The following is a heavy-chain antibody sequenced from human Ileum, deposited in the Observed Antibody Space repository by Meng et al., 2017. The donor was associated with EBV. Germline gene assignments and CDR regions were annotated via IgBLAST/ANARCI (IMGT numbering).Heavy chain of an antibody. CDR1: GSSSSSGDSY. J-gene: IGHJ4*02. CDR3: AREGRSHQVGVSVY. V-gene: IGHV4-30-4*01. Sequence: VQRRVVGPGVVNPSHHLSLTSTVSGSSSSSGDSYWSCIRQPPGKGLEWIGYIYNSGSTYYNPSLKSLVTISVDTSKNQFSLKLRFVTAADTAVYYCAREGRSHQVGVSVYWGQGNLVTVFS. CDR2: IYNSGST. D-gene: IGHD2-21*01.